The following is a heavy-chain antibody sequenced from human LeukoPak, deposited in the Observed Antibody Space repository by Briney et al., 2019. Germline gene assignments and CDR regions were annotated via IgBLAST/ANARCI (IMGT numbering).Heavy chain of an antibody. D-gene: IGHD1-26*01. CDR1: GYSFTSYW. V-gene: IGHV5-51*01. CDR3: ARLARGRGSYSARNFDY. J-gene: IGHJ4*02. CDR2: IYPGDSDT. Sequence: GESLKISCKGSGYSFTSYWIGWVRQMPGKGLEWMGIIYPGDSDTRYSPSIQGQVTISADKSISTAYLQWSSLKASDTAMYYCARLARGRGSYSARNFDYWGQGTLVTVSS.